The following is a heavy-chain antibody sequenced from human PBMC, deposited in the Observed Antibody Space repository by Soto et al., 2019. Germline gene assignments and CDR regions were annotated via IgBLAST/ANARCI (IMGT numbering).Heavy chain of an antibody. CDR2: VSDNGGSRGGT. CDR1: GFMFNNSA. CDR3: ARAKAVVIAALDI. J-gene: IGHJ3*02. V-gene: IGHV3-23*01. D-gene: IGHD2-15*01. Sequence: SCKASGFMFNNSAMTWVRQAPGQGLQWVASVSDNGGSRGGTYYADSVKGRFTISRDNSKNTLYLQLDSLTGADTAVYYCARAKAVVIAALDIWGQGTMVTVSS.